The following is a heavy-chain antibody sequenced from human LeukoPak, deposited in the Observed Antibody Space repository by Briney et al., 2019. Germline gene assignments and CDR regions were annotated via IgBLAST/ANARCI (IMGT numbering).Heavy chain of an antibody. J-gene: IGHJ4*02. CDR2: ISSSSSYI. CDR3: ARDDSDYAAGH. Sequence: PGGSLRLSCAASGFTFSSYSMNWVRQAAGKGLGWVSSISSSSSYIYYADSVKGRFTISRDNAKNSLYLQMNSLRAEDTAVYYCARDDSDYAAGHWGQGTLVTVSS. D-gene: IGHD4-11*01. CDR1: GFTFSSYS. V-gene: IGHV3-21*01.